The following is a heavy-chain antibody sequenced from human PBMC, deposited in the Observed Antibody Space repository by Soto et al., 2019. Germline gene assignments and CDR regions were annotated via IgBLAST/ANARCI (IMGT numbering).Heavy chain of an antibody. CDR1: GFTFSSYD. CDR2: IGSAGDT. V-gene: IGHV3-13*01. J-gene: IGHJ6*04. Sequence: EVQLVESGGGLVQPGGSLRLSCAASGFTFSSYDMHWVRQATGKGLEWVSAIGSAGDTYYPGSVKGRFTISRENAKNSLDLQMNSLRPGDMAVYYCVRDPGIGSMDVWGKGTTVTVST. D-gene: IGHD6-13*01. CDR3: VRDPGIGSMDV.